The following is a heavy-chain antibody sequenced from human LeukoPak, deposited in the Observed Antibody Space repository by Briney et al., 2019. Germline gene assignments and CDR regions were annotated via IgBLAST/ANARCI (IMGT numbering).Heavy chain of an antibody. J-gene: IGHJ4*02. D-gene: IGHD5-18*01. Sequence: SETLSLTCAVYGGSFSGYYWSWIRQPPGKGLEWIGEINHSGSTNYNPSLKSRVTISVDTSKNQFSLKLSSVTAADTAVYYCARRKPPSRGYRPGPRFEDYWGQGTLVTASS. V-gene: IGHV4-34*01. CDR1: GGSFSGYY. CDR3: ARRKPPSRGYRPGPRFEDY. CDR2: INHSGST.